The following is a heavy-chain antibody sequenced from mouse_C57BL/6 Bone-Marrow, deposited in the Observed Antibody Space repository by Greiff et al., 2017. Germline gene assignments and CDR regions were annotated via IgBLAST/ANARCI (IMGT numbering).Heavy chain of an antibody. CDR1: GYTFTSYG. Sequence: QVQLKESGAELARPGASVKLSCKASGYTFTSYGISWVKQRPGQGLEWIGEIYPRSGNTYYNEKFKGKATLTADKSSSTAYMELRSLTSEDSAVYFCARERGYGSSLYYFDYWGQGTTLTVSS. J-gene: IGHJ2*01. CDR2: IYPRSGNT. V-gene: IGHV1-81*01. D-gene: IGHD1-1*01. CDR3: ARERGYGSSLYYFDY.